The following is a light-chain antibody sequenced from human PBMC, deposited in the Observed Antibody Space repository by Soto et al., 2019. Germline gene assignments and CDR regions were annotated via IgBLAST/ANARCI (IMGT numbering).Light chain of an antibody. V-gene: IGKV3-20*01. J-gene: IGKJ5*01. CDR2: GAS. CDR1: QSVGNSX. CDR3: QQYGNSPPGT. Sequence: PGERATLSCRASQSVGNSXVAXXQXXRXLXXXLXXXGASNRATGIPDRFSGSGSGADFTLTISRLEPEDFAVYFCQQYGNSPPGTFGQGTRLAI.